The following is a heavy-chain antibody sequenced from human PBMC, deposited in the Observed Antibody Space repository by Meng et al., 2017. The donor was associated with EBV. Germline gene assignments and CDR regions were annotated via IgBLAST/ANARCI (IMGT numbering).Heavy chain of an antibody. V-gene: IGHV1-18*01. CDR1: GYTFTSYG. J-gene: IGHJ4*02. Sequence: QFRLVQSGAEVKKPGASVKVSCKASGYTFTSYGISWVRQAPGQGLEWMGWISAYNGNTNYAQKLQGRVTMTTDTSTSTAYMELRSLRYTAVYYCARGLDYFDYWGQGTLVTVSS. CDR3: ARGLDYFDY. CDR2: ISAYNGNT.